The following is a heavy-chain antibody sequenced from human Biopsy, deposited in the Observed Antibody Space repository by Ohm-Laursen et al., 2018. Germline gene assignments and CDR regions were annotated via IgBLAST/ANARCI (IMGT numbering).Heavy chain of an antibody. CDR3: ARPMSRVVAYGMDV. J-gene: IGHJ6*02. V-gene: IGHV3-23*01. D-gene: IGHD2-15*01. CDR2: IGGSGGGT. Sequence: SLRLSCAASGLRFSMYAMSWVRQAPGKGLEWVSAIGGSGGGTYYADSVKGRFTISRDDSKNTVYLQMNSLRVEDMAVYYCARPMSRVVAYGMDVWGQGTTVTVSS. CDR1: GLRFSMYA.